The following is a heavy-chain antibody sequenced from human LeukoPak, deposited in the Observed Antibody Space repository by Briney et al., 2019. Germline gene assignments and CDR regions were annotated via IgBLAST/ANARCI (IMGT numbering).Heavy chain of an antibody. J-gene: IGHJ4*02. CDR2: INHSGST. CDR3: ASTTYRRFDY. CDR1: GGSFSGYY. V-gene: IGHV4-34*01. D-gene: IGHD1-26*01. Sequence: SETLSLTCAVYGGSFSGYYWSWIRQPPGKGLEWMGEINHSGSTNYNPSLKSRVTISVDTSKNQFSLKLSSVTAADTAVYYCASTTYRRFDYWGQGTLVTVSS.